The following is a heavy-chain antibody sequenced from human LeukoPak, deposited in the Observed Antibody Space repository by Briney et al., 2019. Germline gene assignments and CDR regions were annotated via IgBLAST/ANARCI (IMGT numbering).Heavy chain of an antibody. Sequence: QPGGSLRLSCAASGFTFSSYGMHWVRQAPGKGLEWVAFIRYDGSNKYYADSVKGRFTISSDNSKNTLYLQMNSLRAEDTAVYYCAKDLGELIPFDIWGQGTMVTVSS. CDR3: AKDLGELIPFDI. V-gene: IGHV3-30*02. D-gene: IGHD3-10*01. CDR2: IRYDGSNK. CDR1: GFTFSSYG. J-gene: IGHJ3*02.